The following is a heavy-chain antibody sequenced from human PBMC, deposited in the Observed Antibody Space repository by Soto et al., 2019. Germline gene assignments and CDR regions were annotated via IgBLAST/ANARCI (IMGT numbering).Heavy chain of an antibody. CDR2: IYYSGST. V-gene: IGHV4-39*01. D-gene: IGHD6-19*01. CDR3: ARRGSGGIAVAGTSFDY. J-gene: IGHJ4*02. Sequence: AETLSLTCSVSGGSISSSSYYWGWIRQPPGKGLEWIGTIYYSGSTYYNPSLKSRVTISVDTSKNQFSLKLSSVTAADTAVFYCARRGSGGIAVAGTSFDYWGQGTLVTVSS. CDR1: GGSISSSSYY.